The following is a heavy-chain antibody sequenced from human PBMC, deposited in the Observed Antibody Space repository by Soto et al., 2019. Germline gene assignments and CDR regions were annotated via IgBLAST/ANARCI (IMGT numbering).Heavy chain of an antibody. J-gene: IGHJ5*01. CDR2: INPNSGGT. CDR3: ARDLGSDFWSGYYSRLSWFDS. CDR1: GYTFTGYY. Sequence: GSSVKVSCKASGYTFTGYYMHWVRQAPGQGLEWMGWINPNSGGTNYAQKFQGWVTMTRDTSISTAYMELSRLRSDDTAVYYCARDLGSDFWSGYYSRLSWFDSSGQGTLVTVSS. V-gene: IGHV1-2*04. D-gene: IGHD3-3*01.